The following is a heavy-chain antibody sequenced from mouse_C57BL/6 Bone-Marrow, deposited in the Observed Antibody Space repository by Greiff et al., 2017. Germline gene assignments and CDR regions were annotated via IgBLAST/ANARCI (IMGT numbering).Heavy chain of an antibody. J-gene: IGHJ1*03. CDR3: SRQVTTVLATKYFDV. CDR1: GFTFSSYT. V-gene: IGHV5-9*01. D-gene: IGHD1-1*01. CDR2: ISGGGGNT. Sequence: EVHLVESGGGLVKPGGSLKLSCAASGFTFSSYTMSWVRQTPVKRLQWVAAISGGGGNTSSPDSVKGRFTISRSNDKNILYLQRSSLGAEDTTLYYCSRQVTTVLATKYFDVWGTGTTVTVSS.